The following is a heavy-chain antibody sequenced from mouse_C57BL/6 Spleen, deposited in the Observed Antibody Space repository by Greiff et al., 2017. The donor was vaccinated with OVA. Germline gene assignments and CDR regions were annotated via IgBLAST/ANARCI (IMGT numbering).Heavy chain of an antibody. CDR1: GYSFTGYY. CDR2: INPSTGGT. J-gene: IGHJ2*01. D-gene: IGHD1-1*01. V-gene: IGHV1-42*01. Sequence: EVQLKQSGPELVKPGASVKISCKASGYSFTGYYMNWVKQSPEKSLEWIGEINPSTGGTTYNQKFKAKATLTVDKSSSTAYMQLKSLTSEDSAVYYCATYYYGPFDYWGQGTTLTVSS. CDR3: ATYYYGPFDY.